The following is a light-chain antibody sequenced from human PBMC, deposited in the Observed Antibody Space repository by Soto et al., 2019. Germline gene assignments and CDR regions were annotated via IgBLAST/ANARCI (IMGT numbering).Light chain of an antibody. V-gene: IGKV1-5*01. Sequence: DIPMTQSPSTLSASVGDRVTITCRASQSISSWLAWYQQKPGKAPKLLIYDASSLESGVPSRFSGSGSETEFTLTISSLQPDDFATYYCQQYNSYSPWTFGQGTKVEIK. J-gene: IGKJ1*01. CDR1: QSISSW. CDR2: DAS. CDR3: QQYNSYSPWT.